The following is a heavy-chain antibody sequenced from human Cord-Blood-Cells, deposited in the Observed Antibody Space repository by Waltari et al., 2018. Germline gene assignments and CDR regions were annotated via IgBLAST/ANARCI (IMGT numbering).Heavy chain of an antibody. V-gene: IGHV3-33*01. CDR2: IWYDGSNK. CDR3: ARELDWGSAWYFDL. D-gene: IGHD7-27*01. Sequence: QVQLVESGGGVVQPGRSLRLSCAASGFTFSSYGMHWVRPAPGKGLEWVAVIWYDGSNKYYADSVKGRFTISRDNSKNTLYLQMNSLRAGDTAVYYCARELDWGSAWYFDLWGRGTLVTVSS. CDR1: GFTFSSYG. J-gene: IGHJ2*01.